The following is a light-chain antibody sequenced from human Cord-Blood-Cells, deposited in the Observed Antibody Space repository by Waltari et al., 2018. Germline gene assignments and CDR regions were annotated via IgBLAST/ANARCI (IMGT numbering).Light chain of an antibody. V-gene: IGLV2-11*01. J-gene: IGLJ1*01. CDR1: SSDVVGYNY. Sequence: QSALTQPRSVSGSPGQSVTISCTGTSSDVVGYNYVSWYQQHPGKAPKLSIYDVSKRPSGVPDRFSGSKSGNTASLTISGLQAEDEADYYCCSYAGSYTFVFGTGTKVTVL. CDR3: CSYAGSYTFV. CDR2: DVS.